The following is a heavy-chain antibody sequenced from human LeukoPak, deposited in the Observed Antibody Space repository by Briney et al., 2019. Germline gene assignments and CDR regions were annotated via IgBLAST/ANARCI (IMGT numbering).Heavy chain of an antibody. CDR1: GLTLSNVW. CDR3: AHGSAQYYEY. CDR2: IRSQTAGGTT. Sequence: GGSLRLSCAVSGLTLSNVWMNWVRQAPGKGLEWVGRIRSQTAGGTTDFAAPVKGRFSISRDDSKTSLYLQMNSLTSEDTAVYYCAHGSAQYYEYWGQGTLVTVSS. V-gene: IGHV3-15*07. D-gene: IGHD2-15*01. J-gene: IGHJ1*01.